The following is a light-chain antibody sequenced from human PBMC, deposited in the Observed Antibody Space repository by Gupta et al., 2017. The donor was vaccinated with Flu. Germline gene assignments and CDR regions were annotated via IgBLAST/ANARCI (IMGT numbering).Light chain of an antibody. J-gene: IGKJ2*01. Sequence: TLSVSPGERATLSVSASHIVSSNLEWYQQKPFQVPRLLTYGASTSDTGITARFSGSGSGKELTLTISSLQYEDFAVYYCQHYNNWPPYTFGQGTKMEIK. CDR3: QHYNNWPPYT. V-gene: IGKV3-15*01. CDR1: HIVSSN. CDR2: GAS.